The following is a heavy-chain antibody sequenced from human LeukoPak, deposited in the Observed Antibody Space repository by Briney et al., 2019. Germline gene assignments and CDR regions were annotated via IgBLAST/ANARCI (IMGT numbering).Heavy chain of an antibody. CDR3: ARGPRASRDYYGSGSYYFDY. J-gene: IGHJ4*02. V-gene: IGHV3-21*01. CDR2: ISSSSSYI. Sequence: GGSLRLSCAASGFTFSSYSMNWVRQAPGKGLEWVSSISSSSSYIYYADSAKGRFTISRDNAKNSLYLQMNSLRAEDTAVYYCARGPRASRDYYGSGSYYFDYWGQGTLVTVSS. CDR1: GFTFSSYS. D-gene: IGHD3-10*01.